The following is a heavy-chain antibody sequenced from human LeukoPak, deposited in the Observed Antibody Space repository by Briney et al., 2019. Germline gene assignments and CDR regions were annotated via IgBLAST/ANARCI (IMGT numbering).Heavy chain of an antibody. V-gene: IGHV3-7*01. D-gene: IGHD6-6*01. J-gene: IGHJ4*02. Sequence: PGGSLRLSCAASGFTFDDHGMNWVRQAPGKGLEWVANIKQDGSEKYYVDSVKGRFTISRDNAKNSLYLQMNSLRAEDTAVYYCARDTYSSSAAEIDYWGQGTLVTVSS. CDR3: ARDTYSSSAAEIDY. CDR1: GFTFDDHG. CDR2: IKQDGSEK.